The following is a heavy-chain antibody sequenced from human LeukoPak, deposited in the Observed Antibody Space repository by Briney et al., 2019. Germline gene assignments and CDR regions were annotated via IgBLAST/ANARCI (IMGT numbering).Heavy chain of an antibody. D-gene: IGHD6-6*01. CDR1: GFTFSSYA. CDR2: ISYDGSNK. J-gene: IGHJ4*02. CDR3: ARTEYSSSWNYFDY. Sequence: GRSLRPSCAASGFTFSSYAMHWVRQAPGKGLEWVAVISYDGSNKYYADSLKGRFTISRDNSKNTLYLQMNSLRAEDTAVYYCARTEYSSSWNYFDYWGQGTLVTVSS. V-gene: IGHV3-30*04.